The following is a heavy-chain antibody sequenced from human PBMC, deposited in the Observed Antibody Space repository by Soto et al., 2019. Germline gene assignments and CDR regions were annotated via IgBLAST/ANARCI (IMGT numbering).Heavy chain of an antibody. Sequence: SETLSLTCTVSGGSISSGDYYWSWIRQPPGKGLEWIGYIYYSGSTYYNPSLKSRVTISVDTSKNQFSLKLSSVTAADTAVYFCARGDGGSREVSRYFDYWDQGTLITVSS. D-gene: IGHD2-2*01. CDR3: ARGDGGSREVSRYFDY. CDR1: GGSISSGDYY. J-gene: IGHJ4*02. CDR2: IYYSGST. V-gene: IGHV4-30-4*01.